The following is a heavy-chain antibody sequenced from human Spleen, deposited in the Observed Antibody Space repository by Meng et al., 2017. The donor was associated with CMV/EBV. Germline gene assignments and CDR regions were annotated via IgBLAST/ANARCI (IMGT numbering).Heavy chain of an antibody. J-gene: IGHJ4*02. D-gene: IGHD3-10*01. CDR2: ISVVGNII. V-gene: IGHV3-11*04. Sequence: GGSLRLSCAASGFTFSGYYMAWIRQAPGKGLEWLAYISVVGNIIYYADSVKGRFTISRDNAKNSLYLQMNSLRVEDTAVYYCAGDSGAYWGQGTLVTVSS. CDR1: GFTFSGYY. CDR3: AGDSGAY.